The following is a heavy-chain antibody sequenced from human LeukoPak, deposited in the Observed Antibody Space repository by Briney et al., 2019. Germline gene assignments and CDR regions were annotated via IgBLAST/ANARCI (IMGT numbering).Heavy chain of an antibody. V-gene: IGHV5-51*01. D-gene: IGHD3-10*01. CDR2: IYPGDSDT. CDR3: ARPSPRAYGSGSPDAFDI. Sequence: GESLKISCKGSGYSFTSYWIGWVRQMPGKGLEWMGIIYPGDSDTRYSPSFQGQVTISADKSISAAYLQWSSLKASDTAMYYCARPSPRAYGSGSPDAFDIWGQGTMVTVSS. J-gene: IGHJ3*02. CDR1: GYSFTSYW.